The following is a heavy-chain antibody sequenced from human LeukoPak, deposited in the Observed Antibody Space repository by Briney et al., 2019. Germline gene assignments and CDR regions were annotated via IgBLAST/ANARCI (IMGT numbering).Heavy chain of an antibody. CDR2: ISGSGGST. CDR1: GFTFSSYA. Sequence: GGSLRLSCAASGFTFSSYAMSWVRQAPGKGLEWVSAISGSGGSTYYADSVKGRFTISRDNSKNTLYLQMNSLRAEDTAVYYCAKDLGYDILTGYYKGLFDYWGQGTLVTVSS. CDR3: AKDLGYDILTGYYKGLFDY. J-gene: IGHJ4*02. D-gene: IGHD3-9*01. V-gene: IGHV3-23*01.